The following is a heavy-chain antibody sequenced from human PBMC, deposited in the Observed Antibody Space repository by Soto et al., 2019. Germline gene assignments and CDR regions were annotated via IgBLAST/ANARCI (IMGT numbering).Heavy chain of an antibody. CDR2: VFYTGST. CDR3: VRESTTSGPNWFDT. Sequence: SETLSLTCTVSGVSINSNVHYWGWVRQSPGKGLEWIGSVFYTGSTYHKPSLESRVSISVDTPENRFSLKVTSVTAADTAVYYCVRESTTSGPNWFDTWGPGILVTVSS. CDR1: GVSINSNVHY. J-gene: IGHJ5*02. D-gene: IGHD1-1*01. V-gene: IGHV4-39*01.